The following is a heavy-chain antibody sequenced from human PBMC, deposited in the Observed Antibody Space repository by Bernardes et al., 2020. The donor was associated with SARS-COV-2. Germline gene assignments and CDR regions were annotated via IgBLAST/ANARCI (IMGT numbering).Heavy chain of an antibody. V-gene: IGHV3-74*01. CDR1: GFTFSNSW. J-gene: IGHJ4*02. CDR3: ARAGWYRFDY. D-gene: IGHD6-19*01. CDR2: INTDGSTT. Sequence: GSLRLSCAASGFTFSNSWIHWVRQAPGKGLVWVSRINTDGSTTGYADSVKGRFTISRDNAKNTLYLQMNSLRDEDTAGYYCARAGWYRFDYWGQGTLVTVSS.